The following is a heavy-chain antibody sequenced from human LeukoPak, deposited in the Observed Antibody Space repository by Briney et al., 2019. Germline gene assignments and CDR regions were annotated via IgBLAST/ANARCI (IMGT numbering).Heavy chain of an antibody. J-gene: IGHJ6*03. Sequence: GGSLRLSCVASGFTFSTSSMSWVRQDPGKGLEWVSSIISSSGYIYYADSVKGRFTISRDNAKNSVYLQMNSLRAEDTAVYYCARDFGVTKTTPPYYYYYVDVWRKGTTVTVSS. CDR3: ARDFGVTKTTPPYYYYYVDV. CDR1: GFTFSTSS. D-gene: IGHD1-20*01. V-gene: IGHV3-21*01. CDR2: IISSSGYI.